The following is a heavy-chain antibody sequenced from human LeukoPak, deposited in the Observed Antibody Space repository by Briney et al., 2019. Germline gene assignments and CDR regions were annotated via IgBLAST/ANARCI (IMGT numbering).Heavy chain of an antibody. CDR2: TSAYNGNT. CDR3: ARSMEYSGYDLFDY. V-gene: IGHV1-18*04. D-gene: IGHD5-12*01. J-gene: IGHJ4*02. CDR1: GYTFTSYG. Sequence: ASVKVSCKASGYTFTSYGISWVRQAPGQGLEWMGWTSAYNGNTNYAQKLQGRVTMTTDTSTSTAYMELRSLRSDDTAVYYCARSMEYSGYDLFDYWGQGTLVTVSS.